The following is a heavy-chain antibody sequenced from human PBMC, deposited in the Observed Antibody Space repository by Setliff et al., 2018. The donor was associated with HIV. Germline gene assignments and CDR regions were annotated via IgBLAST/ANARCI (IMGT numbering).Heavy chain of an antibody. D-gene: IGHD3-10*01. CDR1: GNYFSGYH. CDR2: IYYTGST. CDR3: ARSIYGSGTYPLDV. J-gene: IGHJ5*02. Sequence: KASETLSLTCNYSGNYFSGYHWNWIRQPAGKGLEWLGRIYYTGSTEYNPSLKSRLTMSMDTSKDQFSLRLVSLTTADTAVYYCARSIYGSGTYPLDVWGPGTLVTVSS. V-gene: IGHV4-4*07.